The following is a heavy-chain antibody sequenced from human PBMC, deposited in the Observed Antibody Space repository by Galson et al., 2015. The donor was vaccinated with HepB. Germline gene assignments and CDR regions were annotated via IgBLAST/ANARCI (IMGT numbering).Heavy chain of an antibody. Sequence: SLRLSCAASGFTFSSYAMSWVRQAPGKGLEWVSAISGSGGSTYYADSVKGRFTISRDNSKNTLYLQMNSLRAEDTAVYYCAKASDFWSGYYSQRGYFDLWGRGTLVTVSS. D-gene: IGHD3-3*01. CDR3: AKASDFWSGYYSQRGYFDL. J-gene: IGHJ2*01. V-gene: IGHV3-23*01. CDR1: GFTFSSYA. CDR2: ISGSGGST.